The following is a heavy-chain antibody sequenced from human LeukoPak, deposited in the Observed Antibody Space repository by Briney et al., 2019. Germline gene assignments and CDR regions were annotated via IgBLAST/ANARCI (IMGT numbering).Heavy chain of an antibody. D-gene: IGHD3-22*01. CDR2: ISWNSGSI. CDR3: AKVSGGGSFYDSSGYYYPYWYFDL. J-gene: IGHJ2*01. V-gene: IGHV3-9*01. CDR1: GFTFDDYA. Sequence: GGSLRLSCAASGFTFDDYAMHWVRQAPGKGLEWVSGISWNSGSIGYADSVKGRFTISRDNAKNSLYLQMNSLRAEDTALYYCAKVSGGGSFYDSSGYYYPYWYFDLWGRGTLVTVSS.